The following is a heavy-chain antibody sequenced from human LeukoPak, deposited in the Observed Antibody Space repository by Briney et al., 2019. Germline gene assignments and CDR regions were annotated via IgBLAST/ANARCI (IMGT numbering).Heavy chain of an antibody. Sequence: SETLSLTCTVSGYSISSGYYWGWIRQPPGKGLEWIGSIYYSGSTYYNPSLKSRVTISGDTSKNQFSLKLTSVTAADTAVYYCARAYYSYMDVWGKGTTVTVSS. CDR2: IYYSGST. CDR1: GYSISSGYY. CDR3: ARAYYSYMDV. J-gene: IGHJ6*03. V-gene: IGHV4-38-2*02.